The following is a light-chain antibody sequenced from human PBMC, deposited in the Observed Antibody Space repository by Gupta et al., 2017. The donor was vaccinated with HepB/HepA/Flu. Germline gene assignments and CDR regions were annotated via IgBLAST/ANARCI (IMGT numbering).Light chain of an antibody. CDR2: SAF. CDR1: QDIAGW. V-gene: IGKV1-12*01. J-gene: IGKJ4*01. CDR3: QQTSSFPLT. Sequence: DIQMTQSPYSVSASIGDRVTITCRASQDIAGWLAWYQQKPGKAPKLLIHSAFSLQSGVPSRFSGSGSGTTFTLTINSLQSEDFATYYCQQTSSFPLTFGAGTKVEIK.